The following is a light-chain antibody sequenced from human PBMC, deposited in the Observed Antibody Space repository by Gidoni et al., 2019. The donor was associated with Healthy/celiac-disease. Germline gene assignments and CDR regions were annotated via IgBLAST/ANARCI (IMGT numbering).Light chain of an antibody. Sequence: SYELTQPLSVAVALGQTARSTCGGNHIRSKNVHWYQQKPGQAPVLVIYRDSNRPSGIPERFSGSNSGNTATLTISRAQAGDEADYYCQVWDSSTVVFGGGTKLTVL. J-gene: IGLJ2*01. CDR1: HIRSKN. CDR3: QVWDSSTVV. V-gene: IGLV3-9*01. CDR2: RDS.